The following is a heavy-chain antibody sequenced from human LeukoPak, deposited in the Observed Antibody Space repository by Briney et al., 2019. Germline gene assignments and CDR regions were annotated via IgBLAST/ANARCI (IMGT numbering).Heavy chain of an antibody. D-gene: IGHD5-24*01. Sequence: SETLSLTCIVSGGSINGYYWSWIRQPPGKGLEWIGYIYYSGSTHYNPSLQSRVTISVDTSKNQFSLKLSSVTAADTAVYCCAREGRDGYLSWGQGTLVTVSS. J-gene: IGHJ5*02. V-gene: IGHV4-59*01. CDR2: IYYSGST. CDR1: GGSINGYY. CDR3: AREGRDGYLS.